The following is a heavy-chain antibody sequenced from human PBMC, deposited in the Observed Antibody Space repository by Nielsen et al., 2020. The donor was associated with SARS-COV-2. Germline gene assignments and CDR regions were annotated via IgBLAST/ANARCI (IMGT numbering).Heavy chain of an antibody. D-gene: IGHD5-24*01. CDR3: ARGRDGYNDGVFDI. Sequence: SETLSLTCAVYGGSFSSYYWSWIRQPPGKGLEWIGYIYYSGSTNYNPSLKSRVTISVDTSKNQFSLKLSSVTAADTAVYYCARGRDGYNDGVFDIWGQGTMVTVSS. V-gene: IGHV4-59*13. CDR2: IYYSGST. J-gene: IGHJ3*02. CDR1: GGSFSSYY.